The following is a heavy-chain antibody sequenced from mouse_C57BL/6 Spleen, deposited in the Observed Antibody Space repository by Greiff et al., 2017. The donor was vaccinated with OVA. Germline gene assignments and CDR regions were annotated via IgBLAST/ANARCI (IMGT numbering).Heavy chain of an antibody. J-gene: IGHJ1*03. CDR3: ARWGYDGYFDV. D-gene: IGHD2-2*01. CDR1: GYTFTSYW. Sequence: QVQLQQPGTELVKPGASVKLSCKASGYTFTSYWMHWVKQRPGQGLEWIGNINPSNGGPTYNEKFKSKATLTVDKSSSTAYMQLSSLTSEDSAVYYCARWGYDGYFDVWGTGTTVTVSS. V-gene: IGHV1-53*01. CDR2: INPSNGGP.